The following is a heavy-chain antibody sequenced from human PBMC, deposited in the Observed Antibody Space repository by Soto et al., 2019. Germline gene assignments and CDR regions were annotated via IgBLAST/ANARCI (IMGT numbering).Heavy chain of an antibody. Sequence: GGSLRLSCAASGFTFSSYGMHWVRQAPGKGLEWVAVIWYDGSNKYYADSVKGRFTISRDNSKNTLYLQMNSLRAEDTAVYYCARDLGDIVVVPAAMSPPYYFDYWGQGTLVTVSS. V-gene: IGHV3-33*01. CDR3: ARDLGDIVVVPAAMSPPYYFDY. CDR2: IWYDGSNK. D-gene: IGHD2-2*01. CDR1: GFTFSSYG. J-gene: IGHJ4*02.